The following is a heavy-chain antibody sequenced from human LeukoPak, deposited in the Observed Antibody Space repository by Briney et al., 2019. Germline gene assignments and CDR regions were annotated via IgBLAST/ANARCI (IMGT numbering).Heavy chain of an antibody. J-gene: IGHJ4*02. D-gene: IGHD3-10*01. Sequence: SETLSLTCTVSGGFISSYYWSWIRQPPGKGLEWIGYIYYSGSTNYNPSLKSRATISIDTSKTQFSLKLSSVTAADTAVYYCARVVYSGSWGYFDYWGQGALVTVSS. CDR3: ARVVYSGSWGYFDY. CDR2: IYYSGST. CDR1: GGFISSYY. V-gene: IGHV4-59*01.